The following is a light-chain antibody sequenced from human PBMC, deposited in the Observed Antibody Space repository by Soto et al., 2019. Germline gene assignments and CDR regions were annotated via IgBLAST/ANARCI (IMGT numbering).Light chain of an antibody. CDR2: EVS. J-gene: IGLJ3*02. CDR3: FSYTTSSTLV. V-gene: IGLV2-14*01. Sequence: QSALTQPASVSGSPGQSITISCTGTSSDVGGYNYVSWYQQHPAKAPKLMIYEVSNRPSGVSHSFSGSKSGNTASLTISGLQAEDEADYYCFSYTTSSTLVFGGGTKLTVL. CDR1: SSDVGGYNY.